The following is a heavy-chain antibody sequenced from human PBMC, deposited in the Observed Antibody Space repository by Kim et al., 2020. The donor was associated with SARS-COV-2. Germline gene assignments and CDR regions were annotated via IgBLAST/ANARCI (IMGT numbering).Heavy chain of an antibody. J-gene: IGHJ6*03. Sequence: GGSLRLSCAASGFTFSTYAMSWVRQAPGKGLEWVSTLSNTGATTYYADSVKGRFTISRDNSKNTVDLQMNSLRGEDTGVYYCAKIQGAGYYDSDVWGKGT. V-gene: IGHV3-23*01. D-gene: IGHD3-16*01. CDR3: AKIQGAGYYDSDV. CDR1: GFTFSTYA. CDR2: LSNTGATT.